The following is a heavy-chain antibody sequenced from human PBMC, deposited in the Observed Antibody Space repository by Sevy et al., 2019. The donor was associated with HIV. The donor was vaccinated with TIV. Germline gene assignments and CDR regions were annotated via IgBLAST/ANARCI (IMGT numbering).Heavy chain of an antibody. V-gene: IGHV6-1*01. CDR1: GDSVSSNSAA. J-gene: IGHJ4*02. Sequence: SQTLSLTCAISGDSVSSNSAAWNWIRQSPSRGLEWLGRTYYRSKWYNEYAVSVKSRITINPDTSKNQFSLQLNSVTPEDTAVYYCTRRGDSSGLFDYWGQGTLVTVSS. CDR2: TYYRSKWYN. CDR3: TRRGDSSGLFDY. D-gene: IGHD6-19*01.